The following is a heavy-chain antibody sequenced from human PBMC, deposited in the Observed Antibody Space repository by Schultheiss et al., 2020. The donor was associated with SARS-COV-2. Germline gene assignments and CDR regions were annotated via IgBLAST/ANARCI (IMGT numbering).Heavy chain of an antibody. J-gene: IGHJ4*02. D-gene: IGHD3-22*01. CDR1: GGSFSGYY. CDR3: ARHSHYYDSSGYPVGWWQDY. Sequence: SQTLSLTCAVYGGSFSGYYWSWIRQPPGKGLEWIGRIYTSGSTNYNPSLKSRVTMSVDTSKNQFSLKLSSVTAADTAVYYCARHSHYYDSSGYPVGWWQDYWGQGTLVTVSS. CDR2: IYTSGST. V-gene: IGHV4-59*10.